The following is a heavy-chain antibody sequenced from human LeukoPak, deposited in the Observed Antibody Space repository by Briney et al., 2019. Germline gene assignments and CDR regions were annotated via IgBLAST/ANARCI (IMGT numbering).Heavy chain of an antibody. CDR2: ISGSGGST. CDR1: GFTFSSYS. CDR3: ARETPYYDSSSYYSPFDS. D-gene: IGHD3-22*01. J-gene: IGHJ4*02. V-gene: IGHV3-23*01. Sequence: GGSLRLSCAASGFTFSSYSMNWVRQAPGKGLEWVSAISGSGGSTYYADSVKGRFTISRDDAKNTLSLQMNSLRAEDTAVYYCARETPYYDSSSYYSPFDSWGQGTLVTVSS.